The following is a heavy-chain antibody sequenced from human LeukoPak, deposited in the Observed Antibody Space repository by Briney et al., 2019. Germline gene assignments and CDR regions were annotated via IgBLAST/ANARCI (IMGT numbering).Heavy chain of an antibody. V-gene: IGHV3-64*02. CDR3: ARWGSTSCYDY. J-gene: IGHJ4*02. CDR1: GFTFRTYA. CDR2: ISTNGDSA. Sequence: GGSLRLSCAASGFTFRTYALHWVRQAPGKGLEYVSAISTNGDSAYYADSVKGRFTISRDNSKNTLFLQMGSLRADDMAVYYCARWGSTSCYDYWGQGTLVTVSS. D-gene: IGHD2-2*01.